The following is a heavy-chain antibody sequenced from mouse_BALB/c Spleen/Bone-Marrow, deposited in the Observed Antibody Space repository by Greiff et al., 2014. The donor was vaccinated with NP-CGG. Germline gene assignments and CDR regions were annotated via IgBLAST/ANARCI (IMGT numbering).Heavy chain of an antibody. D-gene: IGHD2-10*01. CDR2: INPSNGGT. CDR1: GYTFTSYY. J-gene: IGHJ4*01. V-gene: IGHV1S81*02. CDR3: TRRSLLSDYYSMDY. Sequence: VQLQQSGAELVKPGASVKLSCKASGYTFTSYYLYWVKQRPGQGLEWIGEINPSNGGTNFNERFKSKASLTVDKSSSTAYMQLNSLTSEDSAVYYCTRRSLLSDYYSMDYWGQGTSVTASS.